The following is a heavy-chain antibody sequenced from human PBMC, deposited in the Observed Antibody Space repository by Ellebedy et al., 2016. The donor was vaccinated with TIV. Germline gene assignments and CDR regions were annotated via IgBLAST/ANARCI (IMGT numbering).Heavy chain of an antibody. CDR1: GGSISSDY. CDR3: ARGSRLTGTRCSDY. D-gene: IGHD1-7*01. V-gene: IGHV4-59*12. J-gene: IGHJ4*02. Sequence: SETLSLXXTVSGGSISSDYWNWIRQPPGKGLEWIGFIYYSGRTNYNPSLKSRVTISVDTSKNQFSLHLSSVTAADAAVYFCARGSRLTGTRCSDYWGQGTLVTVSS. CDR2: IYYSGRT.